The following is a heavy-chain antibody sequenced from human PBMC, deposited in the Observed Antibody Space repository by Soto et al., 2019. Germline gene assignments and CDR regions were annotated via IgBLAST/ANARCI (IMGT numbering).Heavy chain of an antibody. D-gene: IGHD6-19*01. CDR1: GYTFTNYA. J-gene: IGHJ4*02. CDR3: VRDGAVAGNTNFDY. V-gene: IGHV1-3*01. CDR2: INAGNGKT. Sequence: QVQLVQSGAEVKQPGASVKVSCRASGYTFTNYAIHWVRQGPGQRLEWMGWINAGNGKTKYSQKFQGRVTITRDTSASTAYMELSSLRSEDTAVYYCVRDGAVAGNTNFDYWGQGTLVTVSS.